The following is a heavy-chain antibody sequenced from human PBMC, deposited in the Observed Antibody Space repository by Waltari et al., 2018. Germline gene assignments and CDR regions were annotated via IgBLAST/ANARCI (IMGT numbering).Heavy chain of an antibody. CDR1: GFSFRSFG. J-gene: IGHJ4*02. CDR2: IGAVTST. CDR3: ARVHSLGQYDTSGAESNFDH. V-gene: IGHV3-23*01. Sequence: EVQLLESGGGLVQPGGSLRPSCAASGFSFRSFGMSWVRRAPGKGLEWVSAIGAVTSTYYADSVKGRFTISRDNSKNTLFLQMNSLRAEDTAIYYCARVHSLGQYDTSGAESNFDHWGQGALVTVSS. D-gene: IGHD3-22*01.